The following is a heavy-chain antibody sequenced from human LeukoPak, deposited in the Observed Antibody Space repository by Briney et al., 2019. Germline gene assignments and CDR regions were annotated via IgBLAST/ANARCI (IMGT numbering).Heavy chain of an antibody. V-gene: IGHV4-59*08. Sequence: SETLSLTCTVSGGSISSHYWTWIRQSPVKGLEWIGDISNSGSTNYNPSLKSRVTISVDTSKNQFSLKLSSVTAADTAVYYCARVLPPLYYFDYWGQGTLVTVSS. CDR2: ISNSGST. J-gene: IGHJ4*02. CDR1: GGSISSHY. CDR3: ARVLPPLYYFDY. D-gene: IGHD3-10*01.